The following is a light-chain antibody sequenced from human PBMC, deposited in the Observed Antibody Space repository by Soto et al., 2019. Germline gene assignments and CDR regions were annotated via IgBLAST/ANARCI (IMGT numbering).Light chain of an antibody. V-gene: IGLV1-44*01. CDR2: SNT. J-gene: IGLJ1*01. CDR1: WSNIGSNT. CDR3: AAWDDSLNGLYV. Sequence: QSVLTQPPSASGSPGQRVTISCSGSWSNIGSNTVDWYQQFPGMAPKLLIYSNTQRPSGVPDRFSGSKSGTSASLAISGLQSEDEADYYCAAWDDSLNGLYVFGTGTKVTVL.